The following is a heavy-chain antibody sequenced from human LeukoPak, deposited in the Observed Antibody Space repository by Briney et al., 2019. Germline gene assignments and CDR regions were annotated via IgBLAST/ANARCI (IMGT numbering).Heavy chain of an antibody. D-gene: IGHD2-2*02. CDR1: SGSISSYY. CDR2: IDHSGST. CDR3: ARGVVAAALLYYSYYMDV. Sequence: SETLSLTCTVSSGSISSYYWSWIRQPPGKGLEWIGYIDHSGSTNYNPSVKSRVTTSVDTSKNQFSLRLVSAIAAGTEVYYCARGVVAAALLYYSYYMDVWGKGTTVTVSS. J-gene: IGHJ6*03. V-gene: IGHV4-59*01.